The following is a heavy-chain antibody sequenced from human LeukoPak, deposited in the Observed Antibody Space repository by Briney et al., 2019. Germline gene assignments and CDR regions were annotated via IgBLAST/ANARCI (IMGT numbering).Heavy chain of an antibody. CDR3: PRLEDI. CDR2: IIPFFCTV. J-gene: IGHJ3*02. Sequence: SVKVSCKASGGTFISYAISWVRQAPGQGLEWMGMIIPFFCTVNYVQKFKGRVTITTEESTRTASVELSRLRSEDTDVCYFPRLEDIWGQGTMVTVSS. CDR1: GGTFISYA. V-gene: IGHV1-69*05.